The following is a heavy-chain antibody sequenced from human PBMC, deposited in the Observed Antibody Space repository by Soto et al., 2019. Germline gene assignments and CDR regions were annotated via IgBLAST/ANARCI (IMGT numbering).Heavy chain of an antibody. CDR1: GYTFSDSY. Sequence: ASVKVSCKASGYTFSDSYIHWVRQAPGQGLEWMGWINPHTGDTNYAQIFRGRVTLTTDTSISTAYMELTRLTSDDTAIYYCARDLTEFSWLPPRSEIVTSFDPWGPGRPVTAYS. J-gene: IGHJ5*02. D-gene: IGHD5-12*01. V-gene: IGHV1-2*02. CDR2: INPHTGDT. CDR3: ARDLTEFSWLPPRSEIVTSFDP.